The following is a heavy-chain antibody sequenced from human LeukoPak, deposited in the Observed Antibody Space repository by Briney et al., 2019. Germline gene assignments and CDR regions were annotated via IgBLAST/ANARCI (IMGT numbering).Heavy chain of an antibody. J-gene: IGHJ4*02. CDR2: INPNSDGT. Sequence: ASVKVSCKASGYTFTGYYIHWVRQAPGQGLEWMGRINPNSDGTDYAQRFQGRVTLTRDMSISTAYMDLSRLTSDDTAVYFCARVELTMGPRYFDSWGQGTLVTVSS. CDR3: ARVELTMGPRYFDS. V-gene: IGHV1-2*06. D-gene: IGHD3-10*01. CDR1: GYTFTGYY.